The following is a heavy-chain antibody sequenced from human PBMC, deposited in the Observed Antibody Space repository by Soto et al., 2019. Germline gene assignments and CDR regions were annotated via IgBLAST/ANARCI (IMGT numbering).Heavy chain of an antibody. CDR3: AHCGEIIAWAGSFDY. CDR2: ISTGGGST. J-gene: IGHJ4*02. D-gene: IGHD3-3*01. CDR1: GFTFSSHV. V-gene: IGHV3-23*01. Sequence: GGSLRLSCAASGFTFSSHVMSWVRQAPGKGLEWVSGISTGGGSTDYADSVKGRFTISRDNSKNTLHLQMKSLRAEDTAVYYCAHCGEIIAWAGSFDYWGQGTLVTVSS.